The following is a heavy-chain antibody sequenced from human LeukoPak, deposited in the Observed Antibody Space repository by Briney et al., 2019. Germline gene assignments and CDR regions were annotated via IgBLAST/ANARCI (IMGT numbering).Heavy chain of an antibody. J-gene: IGHJ5*02. CDR3: ARAGAVVDNWFDP. V-gene: IGHV1-18*04. CDR2: ISCYNGKT. CDR1: GYTFTGYY. Sequence: GASVKVSCKASGYTFTGYYMHWVRQAPGQGLEGMGWISCYNGKTKYAQKLQDRVTMTTDTSTTTAYMELRSLTSDDTAVYYCARAGAVVDNWFDPWGQGTLVTVSS. D-gene: IGHD2-15*01.